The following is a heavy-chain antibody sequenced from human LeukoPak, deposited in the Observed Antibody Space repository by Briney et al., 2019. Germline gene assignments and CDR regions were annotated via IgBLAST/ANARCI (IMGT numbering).Heavy chain of an antibody. V-gene: IGHV4-30-4*08. J-gene: IGHJ4*02. CDR3: ARDPSGSGWND. CDR2: IYYSGST. D-gene: IGHD6-19*01. CDR1: GGSISSGDYY. Sequence: SETLSLTCTVSGGSISSGDYYWSWIRQPPGKGLEWIGYIYYSGSTYYNPSLKRRVTISVDTSKNQFSLKLSSVTAADTAVYYCARDPSGSGWNDWGQGTLVTVSS.